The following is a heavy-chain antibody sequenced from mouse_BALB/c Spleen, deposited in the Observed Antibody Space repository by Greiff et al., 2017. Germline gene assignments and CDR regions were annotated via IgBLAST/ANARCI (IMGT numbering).Heavy chain of an antibody. Sequence: EVQLVESGGGLVKPGGSLKLSCAASGFTFSSYAMSWVRQSPEKRLEWVAEISSGGSYTYYPDTVTGRFTISRDNAKNTLYLEMSSLRSEDTAMYYCAFYGNSHAMDYWGQGTSVTVSS. V-gene: IGHV5-9-4*01. CDR1: GFTFSSYA. J-gene: IGHJ4*01. CDR3: AFYGNSHAMDY. CDR2: ISSGGSYT. D-gene: IGHD2-1*01.